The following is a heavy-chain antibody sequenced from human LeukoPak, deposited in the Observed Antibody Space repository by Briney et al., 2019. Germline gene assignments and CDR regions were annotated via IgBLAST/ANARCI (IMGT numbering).Heavy chain of an antibody. CDR2: INHSGST. CDR3: ARGFSH. CDR1: GGSFSGYY. Sequence: SETLSLTCAVYGGSFSGYYWSWIRQPPGKGLEWIGEINHSGSTNYNPSLKSRVTISVDTSKNQFSLKLSSVTAADTAVYYCARGFSHWGQGTLVTVSS. V-gene: IGHV4-34*01. J-gene: IGHJ4*02.